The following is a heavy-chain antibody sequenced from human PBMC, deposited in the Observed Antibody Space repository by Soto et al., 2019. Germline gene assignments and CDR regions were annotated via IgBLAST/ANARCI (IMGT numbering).Heavy chain of an antibody. CDR1: GFTFSSYS. V-gene: IGHV3-48*02. CDR2: ISSSSSTI. D-gene: IGHD6-13*01. J-gene: IGHJ6*02. Sequence: EVQLVESGGGLVQPGGSLRLSCAASGFTFSSYSMNWVRQAPGKGLEWVSYISSSSSTIYYADSVKGRFTISRDNAKKSLYLHMNSLRDEDTAVYYCARDEAASGAVCPYYYYGMDVWGQGTTVTVSS. CDR3: ARDEAASGAVCPYYYYGMDV.